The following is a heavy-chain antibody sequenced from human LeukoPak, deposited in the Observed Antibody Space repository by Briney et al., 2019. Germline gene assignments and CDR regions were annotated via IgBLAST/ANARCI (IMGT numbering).Heavy chain of an antibody. CDR3: ARHMVTFGGVIAPDY. CDR1: GGPIITTNW. J-gene: IGHJ4*02. CDR2: VHLSGAT. D-gene: IGHD3-16*02. V-gene: IGHV4-4*02. Sequence: SETLSLTCGVSGGPIITTNWWSWVRQPPGKGLEWIGEVHLSGATNYNPSLAGRVTMSIDSSKNQFSLRLTSVTAADTAVYYCARHMVTFGGVIAPDYWGQGTLVIVSS.